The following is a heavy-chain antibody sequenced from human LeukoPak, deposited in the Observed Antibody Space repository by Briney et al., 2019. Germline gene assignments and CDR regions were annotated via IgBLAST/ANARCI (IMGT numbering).Heavy chain of an antibody. D-gene: IGHD2-2*01. CDR3: ARKCPARGLVDYYYYMDV. V-gene: IGHV4-39*01. J-gene: IGHJ6*03. Sequence: SETLSLTCTVSGGSISSSSYYWGWIRQPPGKGLEWIGSIYYSGSTNYNPSLKSRVTISVDTSKNQFSLKLSSVTAADTAVYYCARKCPARGLVDYYYYMDVWGKGTTVTVSS. CDR1: GGSISSSSYY. CDR2: IYYSGST.